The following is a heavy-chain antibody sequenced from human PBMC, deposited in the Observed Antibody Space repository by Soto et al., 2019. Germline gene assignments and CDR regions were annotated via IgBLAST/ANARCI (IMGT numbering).Heavy chain of an antibody. Sequence: GGSLRLSCAASGFTFSSYSMNWVRQAPGKGLEWVSSISSSSSYIYYADSVKGRFTISRDNAKNSLYLQMNSLRAEDTAVYYCASPYYDYVWGSSPVDVWGQGTTVTVSS. J-gene: IGHJ6*02. D-gene: IGHD3-16*01. CDR1: GFTFSSYS. CDR3: ASPYYDYVWGSSPVDV. CDR2: ISSSSSYI. V-gene: IGHV3-21*01.